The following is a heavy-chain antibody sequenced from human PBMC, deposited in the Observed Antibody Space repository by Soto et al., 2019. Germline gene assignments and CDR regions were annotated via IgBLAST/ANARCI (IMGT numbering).Heavy chain of an antibody. D-gene: IGHD3-3*01. Sequence: QVQLVQSGAEVKKPGASVKVSCKASGYTFTNSGISWVRQAPGQGLEWMGWISTDNGNTNYAQHLQGRVSMTTDTSTSTAYMDLRSLKSDDTAVYYCASDPGITTFGVYSMYYYGMDVWGEGATVTFSS. J-gene: IGHJ6*04. CDR2: ISTDNGNT. CDR1: GYTFTNSG. CDR3: ASDPGITTFGVYSMYYYGMDV. V-gene: IGHV1-18*01.